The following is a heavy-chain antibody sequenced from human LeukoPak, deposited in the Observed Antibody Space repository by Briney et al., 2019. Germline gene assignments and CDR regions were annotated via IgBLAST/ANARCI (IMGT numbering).Heavy chain of an antibody. CDR3: AVPLGYCSSTRCSYFDY. Sequence: PGGSLRLSCAASGFTFSSYSMNWVRQAPGKGLEWVSSISSSSSYIYYADSVKGRLTISRDNAKHSLYLQMTRLRAEDPAVYYCAVPLGYCSSTRCSYFDYWGQGTLVTVSS. J-gene: IGHJ4*02. D-gene: IGHD2-2*01. CDR1: GFTFSSYS. CDR2: ISSSSSYI. V-gene: IGHV3-21*01.